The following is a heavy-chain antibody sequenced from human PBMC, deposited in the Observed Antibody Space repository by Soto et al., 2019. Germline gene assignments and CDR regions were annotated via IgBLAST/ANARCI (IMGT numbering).Heavy chain of an antibody. V-gene: IGHV3-23*01. Sequence: GGSLRLSCSASGFTFNRYAMNWVRQAPGKGLEWVSAISGGSSGRYYADSVKGRFTISRDNSKSTLYLQMDSLRAEDTAVYYCAKDSIGDTGYDFWPFDYWGQGTLVTVSS. J-gene: IGHJ4*02. D-gene: IGHD5-12*01. CDR2: ISGGSSGR. CDR1: GFTFNRYA. CDR3: AKDSIGDTGYDFWPFDY.